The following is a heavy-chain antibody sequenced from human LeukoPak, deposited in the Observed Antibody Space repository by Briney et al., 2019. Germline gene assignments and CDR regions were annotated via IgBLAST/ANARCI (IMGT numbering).Heavy chain of an antibody. J-gene: IGHJ4*02. CDR3: ARNKDYYDSSGSNV. V-gene: IGHV1-8*01. CDR1: GYTFTSYD. CDR2: MNPNSGNT. Sequence: ASVKVSCKASGYTFTSYDINWVRQATGQGLEWMGWMNPNSGNTGYAHKFQGRVTMTRNTSISTAYMELSSLRSEDPAVYYCARNKDYYDSSGSNVWGQGTLVTVSS. D-gene: IGHD3-22*01.